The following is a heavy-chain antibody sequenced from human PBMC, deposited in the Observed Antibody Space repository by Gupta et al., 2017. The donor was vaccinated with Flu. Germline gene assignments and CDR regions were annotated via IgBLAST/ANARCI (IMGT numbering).Heavy chain of an antibody. CDR2: ISWNSGSI. CDR1: GFPFHDYA. J-gene: IGHJ5*02. CDR3: AKSLCSAHPDDWFDP. D-gene: IGHD3-10*02. Sequence: EEQLVESGGGLVQPGRSLRLSCAASGFPFHDYAMHWVRQAPGKGLEWVSGISWNSGSIAYADSVKGRFTISRDNAKNSLYLQMNSLRAEDTALYYCAKSLCSAHPDDWFDPWGQGTLVTVSS. V-gene: IGHV3-9*01.